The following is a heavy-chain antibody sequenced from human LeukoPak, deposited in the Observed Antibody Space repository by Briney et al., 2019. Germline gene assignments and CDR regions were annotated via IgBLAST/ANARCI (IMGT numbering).Heavy chain of an antibody. J-gene: IGHJ4*02. CDR3: ARQGRVWGSVDY. D-gene: IGHD2-8*01. CDR2: IYYSGST. Sequence: SETLSLTCAVYGGSFSGYYWSWIRQPPGKGLEWIGYIYYSGSTNYNPSLKSRVTISVDTSKNQFSLKLSSVTAADTAVYYCARQGRVWGSVDYWGQGTLVTVSS. CDR1: GGSFSGYY. V-gene: IGHV4-59*08.